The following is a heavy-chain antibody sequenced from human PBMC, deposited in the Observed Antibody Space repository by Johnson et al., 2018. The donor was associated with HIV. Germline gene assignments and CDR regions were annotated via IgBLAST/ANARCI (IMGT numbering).Heavy chain of an antibody. V-gene: IGHV3-30*04. CDR3: ARGYCSGGSCYSEYAFDI. Sequence: QVQLVESGGGVVQPGRSVRLSCVVSGFYFSDYGMHWVRQAPGKGLEWVAIISFDGSNEYYADSVKGRFTISRDTSKNTLYLQMNSLRAEDTAVYYCARGYCSGGSCYSEYAFDIWGQGTMVTVSS. D-gene: IGHD2-15*01. CDR1: GFYFSDYG. J-gene: IGHJ3*02. CDR2: ISFDGSNE.